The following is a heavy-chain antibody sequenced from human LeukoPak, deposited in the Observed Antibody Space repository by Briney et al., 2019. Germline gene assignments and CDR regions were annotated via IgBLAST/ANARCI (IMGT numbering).Heavy chain of an antibody. CDR3: ARGRYRQLVGPWFDP. V-gene: IGHV1-2*02. Sequence: ASVKVSCKASGYTFTGYYMHWVRQAPGQGLEWMGWINPNSGGTNYAQKFQGRVTMTRDTSISTAYMELSRLRSDDTAVYYCARGRYRQLVGPWFDPWGQGTLVTVSS. J-gene: IGHJ5*02. CDR2: INPNSGGT. CDR1: GYTFTGYY. D-gene: IGHD6-6*01.